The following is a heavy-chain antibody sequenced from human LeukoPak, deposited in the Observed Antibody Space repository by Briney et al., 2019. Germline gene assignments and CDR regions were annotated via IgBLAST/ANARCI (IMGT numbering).Heavy chain of an antibody. J-gene: IGHJ6*03. CDR1: GFTVSSNY. V-gene: IGHV3-53*01. CDR3: ARDQTRGLLRYFDWIAVRHYYYMDV. D-gene: IGHD3-9*01. Sequence: GGSLRLSCAASGFTVSSNYMSWVRQAPGKGLEWVSVIYSGGSTYYADSVKGRFTISRDNSKNTLYLQMNSLRAEDTAVYYCARDQTRGLLRYFDWIAVRHYYYMDVWGKGTTVTVSS. CDR2: IYSGGST.